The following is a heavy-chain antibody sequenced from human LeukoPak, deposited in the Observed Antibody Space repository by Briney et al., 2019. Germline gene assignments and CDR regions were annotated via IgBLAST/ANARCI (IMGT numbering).Heavy chain of an antibody. J-gene: IGHJ4*02. D-gene: IGHD3-10*01. V-gene: IGHV3-48*03. CDR2: ISSSGSTI. CDR1: GFTFSSYE. Sequence: PRGSLRLSCAASGFTFSSYEMNWVRQAPGKGLEWVSYISSSGSTIYYADSVKGRFTISRDNAKNSLYLQMNSLRAEDTAVYYCARDFTGLDYWGQGTLVTVSS. CDR3: ARDFTGLDY.